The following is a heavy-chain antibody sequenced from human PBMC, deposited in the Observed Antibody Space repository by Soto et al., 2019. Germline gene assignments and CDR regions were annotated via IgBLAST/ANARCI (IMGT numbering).Heavy chain of an antibody. CDR2: IYPGDSDT. Sequence: EVQLVQSGAEVKKPGESLKISCKGSGYSFTSYWIGWVRQMPGKGLEWMGIIYPGDSDTRYSPSFQGQVTISADKSISTAYLQWSCLKASDTAMYYCARTTVYTAMVTSWYFDLWGRGTLVTVSS. D-gene: IGHD5-18*01. J-gene: IGHJ2*01. V-gene: IGHV5-51*03. CDR1: GYSFTSYW. CDR3: ARTTVYTAMVTSWYFDL.